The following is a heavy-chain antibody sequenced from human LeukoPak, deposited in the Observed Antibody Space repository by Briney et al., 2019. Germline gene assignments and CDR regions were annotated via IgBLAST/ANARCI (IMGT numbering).Heavy chain of an antibody. J-gene: IGHJ1*01. CDR3: AKDRSGPAEH. V-gene: IGHV3-30*02. CDR1: GFSFSSYG. CDR2: IQYDGNNK. Sequence: PGGSLRLSCAASGFSFSSYGMHWVRQAPGKGLEWVAFIQYDGNNKYYADSVKGRFTISRDNSKNTLYLQMNSLRVEDTAIYYCAKDRSGPAEHWGQGTLVTVSS.